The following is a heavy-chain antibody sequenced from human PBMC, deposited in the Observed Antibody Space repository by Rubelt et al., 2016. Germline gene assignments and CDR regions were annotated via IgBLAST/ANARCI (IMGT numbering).Heavy chain of an antibody. Sequence: QVQLQPWGAGLLKPSETLSLTCAVYGGSFSGYYWSWIRQPPGKGLEWIGEINHSGSTNYNPSLKSRVTISGDTSKNQFSLKLSSVTAADTAVYYCARGGRYYGSGSYQRHNWFDPWDQGTLVTVSS. J-gene: IGHJ5*02. D-gene: IGHD3-10*01. CDR1: GGSFSGYY. CDR3: ARGGRYYGSGSYQRHNWFDP. CDR2: INHSGST. V-gene: IGHV4-34*01.